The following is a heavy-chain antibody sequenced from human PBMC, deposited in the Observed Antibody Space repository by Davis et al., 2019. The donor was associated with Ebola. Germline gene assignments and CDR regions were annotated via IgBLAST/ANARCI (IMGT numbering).Heavy chain of an antibody. CDR1: GGSINGGGFY. D-gene: IGHD3-10*01. CDR2: IYYRGTT. V-gene: IGHV4-30-4*01. Sequence: SETLSLTCSLSGGSINGGGFYWSWIRQSPGKGLEWSGYIYYRGTTYYNPSLKSRLTISVDTSKNQFFLKLSSVTAADTAVYYCARVKVIRGVLVFDYWGQGTLVTVSS. CDR3: ARVKVIRGVLVFDY. J-gene: IGHJ4*02.